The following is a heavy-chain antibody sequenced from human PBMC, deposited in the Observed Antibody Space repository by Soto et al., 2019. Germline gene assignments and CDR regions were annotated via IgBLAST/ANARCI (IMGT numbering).Heavy chain of an antibody. V-gene: IGHV3-30*18. Sequence: SRSLSSAVSGCTLGSHRMHLVRTATRKGLEWVAVILYDGSNKYYADSVKGRFTISRDNSKNTLYLQMNSLRAEDTAVYYCAKDLGGYGSGSYLYRYYYYYYGMDVWGQGTTVKVSS. CDR3: AKDLGGYGSGSYLYRYYYYYYGMDV. J-gene: IGHJ6*02. CDR2: ILYDGSNK. D-gene: IGHD3-10*01. CDR1: GCTLGSHR.